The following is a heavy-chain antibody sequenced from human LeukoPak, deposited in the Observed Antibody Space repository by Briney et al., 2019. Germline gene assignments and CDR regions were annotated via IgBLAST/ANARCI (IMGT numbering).Heavy chain of an antibody. CDR2: INPNSGGT. CDR1: GYTLTGYY. D-gene: IGHD1-26*01. V-gene: IGHV1-2*02. Sequence: ASVKVSCKASGYTLTGYYMHWVRQAPGQGLEWMGWINPNSGGTNYAQKFQGRVTMTRDTSISTAYMELSRLRSDDTAVYYCARAREGGSYYVDYWGQGTLVTVSS. J-gene: IGHJ4*02. CDR3: ARAREGGSYYVDY.